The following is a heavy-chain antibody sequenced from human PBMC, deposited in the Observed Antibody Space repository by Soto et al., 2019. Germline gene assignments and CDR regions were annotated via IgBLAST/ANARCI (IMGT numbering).Heavy chain of an antibody. J-gene: IGHJ4*02. Sequence: SETLSLTCAVYGGSFSGYYWSWIRQPPGEGLEWIGEINHSGSTNYNPSLKSRVTISVDTSKNQFSLKLSSVTAADTAVYYCAREGLVDTAMVTSGGYFDYWGQGTLVTVSS. CDR1: GGSFSGYY. CDR3: AREGLVDTAMVTSGGYFDY. D-gene: IGHD5-18*01. V-gene: IGHV4-34*01. CDR2: INHSGST.